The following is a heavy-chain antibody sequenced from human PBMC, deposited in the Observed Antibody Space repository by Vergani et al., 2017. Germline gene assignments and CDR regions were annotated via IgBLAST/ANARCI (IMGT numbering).Heavy chain of an antibody. D-gene: IGHD3-10*01. V-gene: IGHV4-38-2*02. CDR3: ARHGGSGNFCHLFDS. Sequence: QVQLQESGPGLVKSSETLSLTCTVSNYSISRGYFWGWIRRPPGKGLEWIASFHHTGMTYNNPSLKSRVTISVDTSKNLISLKLNSVTAADTALYYCARHGGSGNFCHLFDSWGQGTLVTVSS. CDR1: NYSISRGYF. J-gene: IGHJ4*02. CDR2: FHHTGMT.